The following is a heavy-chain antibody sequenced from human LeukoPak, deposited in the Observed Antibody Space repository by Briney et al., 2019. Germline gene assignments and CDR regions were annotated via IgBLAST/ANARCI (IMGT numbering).Heavy chain of an antibody. CDR2: VNLQGSA. V-gene: IGHV4-4*02. CDR1: GGSITNTNY. CDR3: AREGGPYRPLDY. J-gene: IGHJ4*02. Sequence: SETLSLTCGVSGGSITNTNYWTWVRQPPGKGLEWIGEVNLQGSANYNPSLMGRVAISVDTSENHISLQLTSVTAADTAVYYCAREGGPYRPLDYSGQGTLVTVSS.